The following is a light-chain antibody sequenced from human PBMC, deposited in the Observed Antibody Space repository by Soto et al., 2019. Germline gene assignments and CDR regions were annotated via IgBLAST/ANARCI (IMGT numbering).Light chain of an antibody. CDR1: SSDVGSYNL. CDR3: CSYAGSSTL. CDR2: EGS. Sequence: QSVLTQPASVSGSPGQSITISCTGTSSDVGSYNLVSWYQQHPGKAPKLMIYEGSKRPSGVSNRFSGSKSGNTASLTISGLQAEDEADYYCCSYAGSSTLFGGGTKLRP. J-gene: IGLJ2*01. V-gene: IGLV2-23*01.